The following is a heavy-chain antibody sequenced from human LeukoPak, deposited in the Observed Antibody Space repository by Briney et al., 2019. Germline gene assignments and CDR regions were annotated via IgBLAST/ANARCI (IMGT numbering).Heavy chain of an antibody. D-gene: IGHD4-23*01. CDR1: GGSISSGDYY. V-gene: IGHV4-30-4*01. CDR2: IYYSGST. J-gene: IGHJ4*02. CDR3: ARAPQVVTTDYFDY. Sequence: SQTLSLTCTVSGGSISSGDYYWSWIRQPPGKGLEWIGYIYYSGSTYYNPSPKSRVTISVDTSKNQFSLKLSSVTAADTAVYYCARAPQVVTTDYFDYWGQGTLVTVSS.